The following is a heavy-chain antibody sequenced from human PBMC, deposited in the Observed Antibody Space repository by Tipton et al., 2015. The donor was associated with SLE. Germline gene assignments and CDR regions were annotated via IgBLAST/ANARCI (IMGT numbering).Heavy chain of an antibody. CDR2: INHSGST. J-gene: IGHJ1*01. V-gene: IGHV4-34*01. CDR3: ATGYDFQTGWFQH. D-gene: IGHD5-12*01. CDR1: GGSFSGYY. Sequence: TLSLTCAVYGGSFSGYYWSWIRQPPGKGLEWIGEINHSGSTNYNPSLKSRVTISVDTSKNQFSLKLSSVTAADTAVYYCATGYDFQTGWFQHWGQGTLVTASS.